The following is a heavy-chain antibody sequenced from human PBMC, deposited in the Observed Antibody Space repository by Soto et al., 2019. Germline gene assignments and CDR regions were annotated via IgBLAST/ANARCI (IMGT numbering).Heavy chain of an antibody. V-gene: IGHV1-18*01. CDR3: ARDYTFPDY. CDR1: GYTFTSYG. Sequence: ASVKVSCKTSGYTFTSYGITWVRQAPGQGLEWMGWSSTSNGDTNYVQKFQGRVTMTTDTSTGTGYMESRSLTSDDTAVYYCARDYTFPDYWGQGTLVTVSS. D-gene: IGHD3-3*02. J-gene: IGHJ4*02. CDR2: SSTSNGDT.